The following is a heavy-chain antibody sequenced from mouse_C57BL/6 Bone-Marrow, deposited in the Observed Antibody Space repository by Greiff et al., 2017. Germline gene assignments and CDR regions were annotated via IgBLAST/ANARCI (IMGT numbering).Heavy chain of an antibody. CDR2: IDPEDGDT. D-gene: IGHD2-3*01. CDR3: TTGGAFDGYFLCDY. Sequence: VQLQQSGAELVRPGASVKLSCTASGFNIKDYYMHWVKQRPEQGLEWIGRIDPEDGDTEYAPKFQGKATMTADTSSNTAYLQLSSLTSEDTAVYYCTTGGAFDGYFLCDYWGQGTTLTVSS. CDR1: GFNIKDYY. V-gene: IGHV14-1*01. J-gene: IGHJ2*01.